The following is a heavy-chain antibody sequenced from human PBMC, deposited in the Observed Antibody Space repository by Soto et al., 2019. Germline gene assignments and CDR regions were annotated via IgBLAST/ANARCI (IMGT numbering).Heavy chain of an antibody. Sequence: SETLSLTCTVSGGSISSYYWSWIRQPPGKGLEWIGYIYYSGSTNYNPSLKSRVTISVDTSKNQFSLKLSSVTAADTAVYYCARGWWAYWTQRTLVTVSA. J-gene: IGHJ4*02. V-gene: IGHV4-59*01. CDR3: ARGWWAY. CDR1: GGSISSYY. D-gene: IGHD2-15*01. CDR2: IYYSGST.